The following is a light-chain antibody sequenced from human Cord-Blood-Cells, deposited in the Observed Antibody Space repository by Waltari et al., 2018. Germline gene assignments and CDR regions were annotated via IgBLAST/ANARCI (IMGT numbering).Light chain of an antibody. CDR1: SSDVGGYNY. V-gene: IGLV2-14*01. CDR3: SSYTSSSTLV. CDR2: EVS. J-gene: IGLJ2*01. Sequence: QSALTQPASVSGSPGQSITISCTGTSSDVGGYNYVSWYQQHPGKAPKLMSYEVSNRPSGVSNRFSGSKAGNTASLTISGLQAEDEADYYCSSYTSSSTLVFGGGTKLTVL.